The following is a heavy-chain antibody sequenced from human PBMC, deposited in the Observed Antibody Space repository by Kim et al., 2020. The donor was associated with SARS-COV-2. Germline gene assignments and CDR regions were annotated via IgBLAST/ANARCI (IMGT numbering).Heavy chain of an antibody. J-gene: IGHJ4*02. Sequence: SETLSLTCTVSGVSISSGSYYWGWIRQPPGKGLEWIGSIDYSGSTYYNPSLKSRVTISVDTSKNQFSLKLSSVTAADTAVYYCARSIVTAGNLFDYWGQGTLVTVSS. V-gene: IGHV4-39*01. CDR1: GVSISSGSYY. D-gene: IGHD6-13*01. CDR3: ARSIVTAGNLFDY. CDR2: IDYSGST.